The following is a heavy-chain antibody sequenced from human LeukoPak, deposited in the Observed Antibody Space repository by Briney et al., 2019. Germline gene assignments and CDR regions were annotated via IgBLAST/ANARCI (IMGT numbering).Heavy chain of an antibody. CDR3: ARSHINQLLSSGMDV. V-gene: IGHV1-46*01. J-gene: IGHJ6*02. D-gene: IGHD2-2*01. CDR1: GYTFTSYY. CDR2: INPSGGST. Sequence: ASVKVSCKASGYTFTSYYMHWARQAPGQGLEWMGIINPSGGSTSYAQKFQGRVTMTRDTSTSTVYMELSSLRSEDTAVYYCARSHINQLLSSGMDVWGQGTTVTVSS.